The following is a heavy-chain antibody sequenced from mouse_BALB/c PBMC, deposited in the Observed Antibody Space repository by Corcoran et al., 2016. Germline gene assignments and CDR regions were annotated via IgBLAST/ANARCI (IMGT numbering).Heavy chain of an antibody. V-gene: IGHV1S56*01. J-gene: IGHJ3*01. D-gene: IGHD1-1*01. Sequence: QVQLQQSGPELVKPGASVKMSCKASGYTFTRYYIHWVKQRPGQGLEWIGWIYPGDGSTKYNEKFKGKTTLTADKSSSTAYMLLSSLTSEDSAIYFCATTVVATFAYWGQGTLVTVSA. CDR1: GYTFTRYY. CDR2: IYPGDGST. CDR3: ATTVVATFAY.